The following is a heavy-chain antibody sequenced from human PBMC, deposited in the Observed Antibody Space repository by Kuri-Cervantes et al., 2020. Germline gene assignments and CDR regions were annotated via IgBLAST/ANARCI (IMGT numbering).Heavy chain of an antibody. D-gene: IGHD2-8*01. CDR1: GFNFDDYG. Sequence: GESLKISCAASGFNFDDYGMSWVRQAPGKGLGWVSGINWNGGSTGYADSVKGRLTISRDNAKNSLYLQMNSLRAEDTALYHCARLHCTNGVCFYYFDYWGQGTLVTVSS. CDR3: ARLHCTNGVCFYYFDY. CDR2: INWNGGST. V-gene: IGHV3-20*01. J-gene: IGHJ4*02.